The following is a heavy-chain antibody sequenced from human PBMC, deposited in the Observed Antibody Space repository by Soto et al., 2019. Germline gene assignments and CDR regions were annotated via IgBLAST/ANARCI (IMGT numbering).Heavy chain of an antibody. J-gene: IGHJ5*02. CDR1: RDTFTSYY. CDR3: ARSSGVKFGIIIEGTNWFAH. V-gene: IGHV1-46*01. CDR2: INPHGGST. Sequence: AAVKVSWPSPRDTFTSYYINWVLQAPGQGLEWMGVINPHGGSTAYAQKFKGRVTLTRDTSASTVYMEVSSLTSEDTAMYYCARSSGVKFGIIIEGTNWFAHCGQGTRVTV. D-gene: IGHD1-26*01.